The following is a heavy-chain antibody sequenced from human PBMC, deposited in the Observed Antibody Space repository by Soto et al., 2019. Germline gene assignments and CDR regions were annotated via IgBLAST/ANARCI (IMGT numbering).Heavy chain of an antibody. CDR2: IRDSGGNT. V-gene: IGHV3-23*01. Sequence: GGSLRLSYAASGFTFSSYAMSWVRQAPGKGLEWVAVIRDSGGNTYYADSVKGRFTISRDNSKNTLYLQMNSLRAEDTAVYYCATDKRLGSPLWTTDGMDVWGQGTTVTVSS. CDR1: GFTFSSYA. D-gene: IGHD4-17*01. J-gene: IGHJ6*02. CDR3: ATDKRLGSPLWTTDGMDV.